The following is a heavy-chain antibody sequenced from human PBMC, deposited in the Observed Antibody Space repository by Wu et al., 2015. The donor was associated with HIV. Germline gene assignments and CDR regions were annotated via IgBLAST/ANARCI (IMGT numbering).Heavy chain of an antibody. J-gene: IGHJ4*02. Sequence: QVQLVQSGAEVKKPGSSVKVSCKASGGTFSSYTINWVRQAPGQGPEWMGRVIPIFGRSMFAQKFQGRVTITADESTTTAYMDVSSLRSDDTAVYYCTGGGGRTSMDPFDFWGQGTLVTVSS. CDR2: VIPIFGRS. CDR1: GGTFSSYT. CDR3: TGGGGRTSMDPFDF. D-gene: IGHD5-18*01. V-gene: IGHV1-69*13.